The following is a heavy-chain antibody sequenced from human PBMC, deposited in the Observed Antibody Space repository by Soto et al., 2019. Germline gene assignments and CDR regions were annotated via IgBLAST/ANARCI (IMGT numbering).Heavy chain of an antibody. Sequence: EVQLVESGGGLAKPGGSPRLSCAVSGLTFSNAYMSWVRQAPGKGLEWVGRIKSRTDGGTVDYAAPVKGRFTISRDDSRNTIYLQMDSLRIEDTAIYYCSARGSYWGQGTLVTVSS. J-gene: IGHJ4*02. D-gene: IGHD6-25*01. CDR3: SARGSY. CDR1: GLTFSNAY. CDR2: IKSRTDGGTV. V-gene: IGHV3-15*07.